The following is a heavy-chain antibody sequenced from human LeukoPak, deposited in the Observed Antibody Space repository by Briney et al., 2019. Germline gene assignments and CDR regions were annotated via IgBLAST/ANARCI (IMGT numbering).Heavy chain of an antibody. Sequence: GESLRISCKGSGYSFTSYWISWVRQMPGKGLEWMGRIDPSDSYTNYSPSLQGHVTISADKSISTAYLQWSSLKASDTAMYYCARRRYSSSWYGAFDIWGQGTMVTVSS. CDR1: GYSFTSYW. CDR3: ARRRYSSSWYGAFDI. CDR2: IDPSDSYT. D-gene: IGHD6-13*01. J-gene: IGHJ3*02. V-gene: IGHV5-10-1*01.